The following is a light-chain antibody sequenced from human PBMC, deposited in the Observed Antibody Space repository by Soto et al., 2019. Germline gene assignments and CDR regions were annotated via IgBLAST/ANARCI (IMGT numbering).Light chain of an antibody. CDR3: QTWSTDIRV. CDR1: SGHNSYA. J-gene: IGLJ3*02. Sequence: PVLTQSPSASASLGASVKLTCTLSSGHNSYAIAWHQQQPEKGPRYLMKVNSDGSHSKGDGLPDRFSGSSSGAERYLTISSLQSEDEADYDCQTWSTDIRVFGGGTKVTVL. CDR2: VNSDGSH. V-gene: IGLV4-69*01.